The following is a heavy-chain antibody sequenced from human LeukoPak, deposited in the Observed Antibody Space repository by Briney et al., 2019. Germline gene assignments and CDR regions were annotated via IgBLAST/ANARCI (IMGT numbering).Heavy chain of an antibody. CDR2: VSSSGSTI. J-gene: IGHJ4*02. V-gene: IGHV3-48*03. Sequence: GGSLGLSCAASGFTFSSYEMNWVRQAPGKGLEWVSYVSSSGSTIYYADSVKGRFTISRDNAKNSLYLQMNSLRAEDTAVYYCARQTGSGLFILPGGQGTLVTVSS. CDR1: GFTFSSYE. D-gene: IGHD3/OR15-3a*01. CDR3: ARQTGSGLFILP.